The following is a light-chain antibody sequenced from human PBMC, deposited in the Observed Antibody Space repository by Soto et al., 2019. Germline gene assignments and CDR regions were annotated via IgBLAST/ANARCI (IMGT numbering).Light chain of an antibody. CDR2: DAS. J-gene: IGKJ1*01. Sequence: DIQMTQSPSTLSATAGDRDTITCRASQSISSWLAWYQHKPGKAPKLLIYDASNLDSGVPSRFSGSGSGTEFSLTISNLQPDDCATYYCQQYENYWTFGQGTRVEIK. V-gene: IGKV1-5*01. CDR3: QQYENYWT. CDR1: QSISSW.